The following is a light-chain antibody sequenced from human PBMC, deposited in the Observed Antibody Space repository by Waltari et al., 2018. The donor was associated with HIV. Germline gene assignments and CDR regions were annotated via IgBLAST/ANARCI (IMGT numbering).Light chain of an antibody. J-gene: IGLJ2*01. CDR2: NVN. CDR3: SSYTSSGPRYVL. V-gene: IGLV2-14*03. Sequence: QSALTQPASVSGSPGQSITISCTGTSGDVGGYNFVSWYQQHPGKAPKLIIYNVNTGPSGVSIRFSGSRSANTAALTISGLQAEDEADYFCSSYTSSGPRYVLFGGGTRLTVL. CDR1: SGDVGGYNF.